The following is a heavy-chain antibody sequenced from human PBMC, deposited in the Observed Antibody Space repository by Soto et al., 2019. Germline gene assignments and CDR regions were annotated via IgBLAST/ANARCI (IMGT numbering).Heavy chain of an antibody. Sequence: QVQLQQWGAGLLKPSETLSLTCAVYGGSFSGYYWSWIRQPPGKGLEWIGEINHSGSTNYNPSLKSRVTISVDTSKNQFSLKLSSVTAADTAVYYCARLGSYYYYYGMDVWGQGTTVTVSS. CDR3: ARLGSYYYYYGMDV. CDR1: GGSFSGYY. J-gene: IGHJ6*02. V-gene: IGHV4-34*01. D-gene: IGHD1-26*01. CDR2: INHSGST.